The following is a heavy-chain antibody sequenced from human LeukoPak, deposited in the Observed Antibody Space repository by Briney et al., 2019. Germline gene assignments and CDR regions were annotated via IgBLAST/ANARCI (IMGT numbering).Heavy chain of an antibody. J-gene: IGHJ4*01. CDR1: GFTFRTFW. Sequence: GGSLRLSCVASGFTFRTFWMHWVRQAPGKGLVWVSRINTDGSTTNYADSVKGRFTISRDNAKNSLSVQMNSLRAEDTAVYYCARGDITIFGVALKGPFDYWGQGTLVTVSS. V-gene: IGHV3-74*01. D-gene: IGHD3-3*01. CDR2: INTDGSTT. CDR3: ARGDITIFGVALKGPFDY.